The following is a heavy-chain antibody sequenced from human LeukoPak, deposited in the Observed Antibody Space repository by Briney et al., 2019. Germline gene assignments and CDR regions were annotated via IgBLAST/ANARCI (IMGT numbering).Heavy chain of an antibody. D-gene: IGHD7-27*01. V-gene: IGHV3-33*01. CDR1: GFTFSTYG. J-gene: IGHJ4*02. CDR2: IWNDGSNK. Sequence: GGSLRLSCAASGFTFSTYGFHWVRQAPGKGLEWVAVIWNDGSNKYYADSVRGRFTISKDDSKNTVYLQMNSLRAEDTAVYCCARDDKLGIFDYWGQGTLVTVSS. CDR3: ARDDKLGIFDY.